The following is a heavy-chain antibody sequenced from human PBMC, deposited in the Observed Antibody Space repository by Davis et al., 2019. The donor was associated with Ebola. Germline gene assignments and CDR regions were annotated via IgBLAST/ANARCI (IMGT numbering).Heavy chain of an antibody. CDR2: ISAYNGNT. V-gene: IGHV1-18*01. CDR1: GYTFTSYG. D-gene: IGHD3-10*01. J-gene: IGHJ6*02. Sequence: ASVKVSCKASGYTFTSYGISWVRQAPGHGLEWMGWISAYNGNTNYAQKLQGRVTMTTDTSTSTAYMELRSLRSDDTAVYYCAREKVRGVIIEDYYYYYGMDVWGQGTTVTVSS. CDR3: AREKVRGVIIEDYYYYYGMDV.